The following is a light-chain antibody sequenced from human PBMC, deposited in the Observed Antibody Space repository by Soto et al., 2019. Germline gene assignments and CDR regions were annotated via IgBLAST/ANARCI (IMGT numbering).Light chain of an antibody. Sequence: DIQMTQSPSSLSASVGDRVTITCRASQGIRTYLAWYQQKPGKVPKLLIYGASLLQSGVPSRFSGSGSGTDFTLTISSLQPEDVATYYCQKYDSAPRTFGQGTKVEIK. CDR3: QKYDSAPRT. CDR1: QGIRTY. CDR2: GAS. J-gene: IGKJ1*01. V-gene: IGKV1-27*01.